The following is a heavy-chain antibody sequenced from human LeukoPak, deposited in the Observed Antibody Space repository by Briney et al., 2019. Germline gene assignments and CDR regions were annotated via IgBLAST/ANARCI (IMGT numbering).Heavy chain of an antibody. CDR3: ARAPNWRFDH. D-gene: IGHD1-1*01. CDR2: IYSDGTT. V-gene: IGHV3-53*01. Sequence: GGSLRLSCAASGSSVSSIYMNWVRQAPGKGLEWVSVIYSDGTTYYADSVKGRFTISRDDSKNTLYLHMNSLRAEDTAVYYCARAPNWRFDHWGQGTLVTVSS. CDR1: GSSVSSIY. J-gene: IGHJ4*02.